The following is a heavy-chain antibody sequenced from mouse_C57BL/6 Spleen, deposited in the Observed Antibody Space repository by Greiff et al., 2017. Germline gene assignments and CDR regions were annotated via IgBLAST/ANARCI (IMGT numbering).Heavy chain of an antibody. CDR1: GYTFTSYW. CDR3: ARRENGSWFAY. V-gene: IGHV1-64*01. J-gene: IGHJ3*01. Sequence: QVQLQQSGAELVKPGASVKLSCKASGYTFTSYWMHWVKQRPGQGLEWIGMIHPNSGSTNYNEKFKSKATLTVDKSSSTAYMQLSSLTSEDSAVYYCARRENGSWFAYWGQGTLVTVSA. CDR2: IHPNSGST.